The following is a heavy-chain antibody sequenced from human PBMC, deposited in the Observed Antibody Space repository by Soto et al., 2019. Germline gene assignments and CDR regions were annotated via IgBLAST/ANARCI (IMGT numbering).Heavy chain of an antibody. V-gene: IGHV3-23*01. CDR2: ISGSGGST. J-gene: IGHJ4*02. D-gene: IGHD1-26*01. CDR3: AKDAQWELLLRYFDY. Sequence: EVQLLESGGGLVQPGGSLRLSCAASGFTFSSYAMSWVRQAPGKGLEWVSAISGSGGSTYYADSVKGRFTISRDNSKNTLDVQMNSLRAEDRAVYYCAKDAQWELLLRYFDYWGQGTLVTVSS. CDR1: GFTFSSYA.